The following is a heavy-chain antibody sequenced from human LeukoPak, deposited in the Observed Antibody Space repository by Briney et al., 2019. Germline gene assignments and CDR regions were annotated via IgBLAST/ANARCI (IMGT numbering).Heavy chain of an antibody. CDR2: IYYSGST. D-gene: IGHD2-15*01. Sequence: KTSETLSLTCTVSGGSISSSSYYWSWIRQPPGKGLEWIGYIYYSGSTNYNPSLKSRVTISVDTSKNQFSLKLSSVTAADTAVYYCAAGGVAATHNWFDPWGQGTLVTVSS. CDR3: AAGGVAATHNWFDP. J-gene: IGHJ5*02. V-gene: IGHV4-61*01. CDR1: GGSISSSSYY.